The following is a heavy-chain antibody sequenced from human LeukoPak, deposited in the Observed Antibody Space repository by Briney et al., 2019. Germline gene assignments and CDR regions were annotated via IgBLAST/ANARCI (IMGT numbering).Heavy chain of an antibody. V-gene: IGHV1-69*05. CDR3: ARGSTYCGGDCYPADY. J-gene: IGHJ4*02. CDR2: IIPIVGTT. D-gene: IGHD2-21*01. CDR1: GGTFSSYA. Sequence: SVKVSCKASGGTFSSYAISWVRQAPGQGLEWMGGIIPIVGTTNYAQKFQGRVTVTTDESTSTAYMELSSLRSEDTAVYYCARGSTYCGGDCYPADYWGQGTLVTVSS.